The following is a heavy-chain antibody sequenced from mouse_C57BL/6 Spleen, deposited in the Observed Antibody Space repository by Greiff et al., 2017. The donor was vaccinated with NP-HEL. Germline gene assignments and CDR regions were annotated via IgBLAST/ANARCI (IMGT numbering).Heavy chain of an antibody. D-gene: IGHD1-1*01. J-gene: IGHJ2*01. CDR1: GFTFSDYG. Sequence: EVQLVESGGGLVKPGGSLKLSCAASGFTFSDYGMHWVRQAPEKGLEWVAYISSGSSTIYYADTVKGRFTISRDNAKNTLFLQMTSLRSEDTAMYYCARHGSIPYYFDYWGQGTTLTVSS. CDR2: ISSGSSTI. CDR3: ARHGSIPYYFDY. V-gene: IGHV5-17*01.